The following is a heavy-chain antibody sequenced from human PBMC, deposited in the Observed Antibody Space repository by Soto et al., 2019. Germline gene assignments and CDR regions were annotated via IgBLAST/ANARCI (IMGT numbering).Heavy chain of an antibody. CDR1: GFTFTSSA. J-gene: IGHJ6*02. Sequence: GASVKVSCKASGFTFTSSAVQWVRQARGQRLEWIGWIVVGSGNTNYAQKFQERVTITRDMSTSTAYMELSSLRSEDTAVYYCAAEPNVLRFLEWSPYGMDVWGQGTTVTVS. V-gene: IGHV1-58*01. D-gene: IGHD3-3*01. CDR2: IVVGSGNT. CDR3: AAEPNVLRFLEWSPYGMDV.